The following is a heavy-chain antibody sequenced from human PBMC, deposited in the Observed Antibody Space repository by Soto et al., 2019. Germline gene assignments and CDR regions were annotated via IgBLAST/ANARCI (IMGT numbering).Heavy chain of an antibody. CDR3: ARETMVRLDWFDP. V-gene: IGHV4-30-4*01. CDR1: GGSISSGDSY. D-gene: IGHD3-10*01. CDR2: IYYSGST. Sequence: QVQLQESGPGLVKPSQALSLTCTVSGGSISSGDSYWSWIRQPPGKGLEWIGYIYYSGSTYYNPSLTSRVTISIDTSTSQFSLKLSSVTAADTAVYYCARETMVRLDWFDPWGQGTLVTVSS. J-gene: IGHJ5*02.